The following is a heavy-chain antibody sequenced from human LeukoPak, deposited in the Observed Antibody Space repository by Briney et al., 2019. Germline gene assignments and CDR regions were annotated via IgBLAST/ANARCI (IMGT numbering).Heavy chain of an antibody. D-gene: IGHD3-16*01. J-gene: IGHJ2*01. CDR3: ARVAHHSSNYVFWYFDL. Sequence: SETLSLTCAVYGGSFSGYYWSWIRQPPGKGLEWIGETNHSGSTNYNPSLKSRVTISVDTSKNQFSLKLSSVTAADTAVYYCARVAHHSSNYVFWYFDLWGRGTLVTVSS. CDR2: TNHSGST. V-gene: IGHV4-34*01. CDR1: GGSFSGYY.